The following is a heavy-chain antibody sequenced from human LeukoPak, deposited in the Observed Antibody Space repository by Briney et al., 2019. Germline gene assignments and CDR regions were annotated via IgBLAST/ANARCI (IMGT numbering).Heavy chain of an antibody. CDR1: GFTFSSYA. V-gene: IGHV3-23*01. J-gene: IGHJ4*02. CDR2: ISGSGGST. CDR3: ARDLYYYDSSGHYLFDY. Sequence: PGGSLRLSCAASGFTFSSYAMSWVRQAPGKGLEWVSAISGSGGSTYYADSVKGRFTISRDNAKNSLYLQMNSLRAEDTAVYYCARDLYYYDSSGHYLFDYWGQGTLVTVSS. D-gene: IGHD3-22*01.